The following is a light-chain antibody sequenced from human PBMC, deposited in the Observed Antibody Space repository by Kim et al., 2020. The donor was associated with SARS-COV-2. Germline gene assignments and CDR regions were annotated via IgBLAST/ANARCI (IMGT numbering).Light chain of an antibody. CDR1: SGHSSYA. CDR3: QTWGTGIGV. CDR2: LNSDGSH. Sequence: SVKLTCALSSGHSSYAIAWHQQQPEKGPRYLMKLNSDGSHSKGDGIPDRFSGSSSGAERYLTISSLQSEDEADYYCQTWGTGIGVFGGGTQLTVL. V-gene: IGLV4-69*01. J-gene: IGLJ3*02.